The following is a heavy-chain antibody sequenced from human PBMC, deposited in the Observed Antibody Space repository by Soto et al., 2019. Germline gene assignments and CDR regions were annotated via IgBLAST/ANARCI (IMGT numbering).Heavy chain of an antibody. V-gene: IGHV3-7*01. CDR3: ARGGYDPRHY. CDR2: IIKDGSEK. J-gene: IGHJ4*02. CDR1: GFNFETYW. D-gene: IGHD5-12*01. Sequence: EVQLVESGGGLVQPGGSLRLSCAASGFNFETYWMSWVRQAPGKGLEWVANIIKDGSEKYYVDSVKGRFTISRDNAKNSLYLQMNSLRADDTAVYYCARGGYDPRHYWGQGTLVTVSS.